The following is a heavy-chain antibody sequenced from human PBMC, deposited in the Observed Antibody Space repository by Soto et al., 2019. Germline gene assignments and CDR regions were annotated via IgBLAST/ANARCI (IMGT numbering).Heavy chain of an antibody. Sequence: EVQLLESGGGLVQPGGSLRVSCAASGFTFSSYAMSWVRQAPGKGLEWVSVISGSGGSTYYADSVKGRFTISRDNSKNTLYLQMNSLRAEDTAVYYCAKPRTTVTTGGAFDYWGQGTLVTVSS. CDR2: ISGSGGST. J-gene: IGHJ4*02. V-gene: IGHV3-23*01. D-gene: IGHD4-17*01. CDR1: GFTFSSYA. CDR3: AKPRTTVTTGGAFDY.